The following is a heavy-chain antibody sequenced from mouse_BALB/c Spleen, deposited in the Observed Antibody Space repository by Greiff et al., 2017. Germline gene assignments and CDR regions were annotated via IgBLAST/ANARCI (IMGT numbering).Heavy chain of an antibody. Sequence: EVKLVESGGGLVQPGGSRKLSCAASGFTFSSFGMHWVRQAPEKGLEWVAYISSGSSTIYYADTVKGRFTISRDNPKNTLFLQMTSLRSEDTAMYYCARSYGNDDYFDYWGQGTTLTVSS. V-gene: IGHV5-17*02. CDR2: ISSGSSTI. CDR3: ARSYGNDDYFDY. CDR1: GFTFSSFG. D-gene: IGHD2-2*01. J-gene: IGHJ2*01.